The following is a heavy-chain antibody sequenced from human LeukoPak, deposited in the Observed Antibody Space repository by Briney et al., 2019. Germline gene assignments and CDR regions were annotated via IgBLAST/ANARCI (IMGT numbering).Heavy chain of an antibody. D-gene: IGHD6-6*01. CDR2: IIPIFGIA. CDR3: ARGRLKAAPDGRYYFDY. Sequence: RWASVKVSCKASGGTFNSYAITWVRQAPGQGLEWMGGIIPIFGIADYAQKFQARVTITADKSTSTAYMDLSSLRSDDTAVYYCARGRLKAAPDGRYYFDYWGQGTLVTVSS. CDR1: GGTFNSYA. J-gene: IGHJ4*02. V-gene: IGHV1-69*10.